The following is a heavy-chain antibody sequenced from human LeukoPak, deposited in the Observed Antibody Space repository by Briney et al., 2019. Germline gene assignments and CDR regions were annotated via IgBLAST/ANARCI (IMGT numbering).Heavy chain of an antibody. CDR1: GFTFSSYG. Sequence: GGSLRLSCAASGFTFSSYGTHWVRQAPGKGLEWVAVISYDGSNKYYADSVKGRFTISRDNSKNTLYLQMNSLRAEDTAVYYCAILNAFDIWGQGTMVTVSS. V-gene: IGHV3-30*03. J-gene: IGHJ3*02. CDR2: ISYDGSNK. CDR3: AILNAFDI.